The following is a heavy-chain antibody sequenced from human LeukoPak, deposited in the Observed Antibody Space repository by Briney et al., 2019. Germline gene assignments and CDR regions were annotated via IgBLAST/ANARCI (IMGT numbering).Heavy chain of an antibody. CDR2: INPIGGST. V-gene: IGHV1-46*01. CDR1: GYTFTTYF. CDR3: AARGYSSSWYLADY. D-gene: IGHD6-13*01. Sequence: ASVKVSCKASGYTFTTYFMHWVRQAPGQGLEWMGIINPIGGSTSYTQKFQGRVTMTRDMSTSTVYMELSSLRSEDTDVYYCAARGYSSSWYLADYWGQGTLVTVSS. J-gene: IGHJ4*02.